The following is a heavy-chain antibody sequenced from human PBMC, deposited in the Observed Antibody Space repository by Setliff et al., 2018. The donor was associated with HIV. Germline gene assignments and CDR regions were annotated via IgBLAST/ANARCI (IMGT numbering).Heavy chain of an antibody. CDR2: INAGNGNT. CDR3: ARGRLRNYFDY. J-gene: IGHJ4*02. Sequence: ASVKVSCKASGYTFTDYTIHWVRQAPGQRLEWMGWINAGNGNTKYSQKFQGRVSITRDTSASKAYLELSSLRTEDTAVYYCARGRLRNYFDYWGQGTLVTVSS. V-gene: IGHV1-3*01. D-gene: IGHD2-8*01. CDR1: GYTFTDYT.